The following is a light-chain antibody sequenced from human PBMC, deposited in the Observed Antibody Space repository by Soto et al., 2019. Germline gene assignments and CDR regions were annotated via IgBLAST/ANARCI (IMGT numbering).Light chain of an antibody. CDR3: QQSNNYPWT. CDR1: QYILNY. J-gene: IGKJ1*01. Sequence: GDRVTITCRASQYILNYLAWYQQKPGEAPKLLIYEAANLESGVPSRFSGSGTGTEFTLTISSLQPDDFATYYCQQSNNYPWTFGQGTRVEI. CDR2: EAA. V-gene: IGKV1-5*03.